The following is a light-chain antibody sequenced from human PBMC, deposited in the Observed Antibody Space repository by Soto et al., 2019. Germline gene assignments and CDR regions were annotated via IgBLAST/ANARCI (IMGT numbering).Light chain of an antibody. Sequence: EIVLTQSPGTLSLSPGERATLSCRASQSVRSSYLAWYQQKPGQAPRLLIYGASNRATGIPDRFSGSGSGTDFTLAISRLEPEDFAVYYCQQYGSSPTFGQGTKVEMK. CDR1: QSVRSSY. CDR2: GAS. CDR3: QQYGSSPT. J-gene: IGKJ1*01. V-gene: IGKV3-20*01.